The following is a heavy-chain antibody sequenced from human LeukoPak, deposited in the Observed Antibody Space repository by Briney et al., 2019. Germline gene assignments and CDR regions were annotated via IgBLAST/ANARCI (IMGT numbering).Heavy chain of an antibody. D-gene: IGHD1-26*01. CDR1: GFTFSSYA. J-gene: IGHJ4*02. Sequence: PGGSLRLSCVASGFTFSSYAMSWVRQAPGKGLEWVSVIYSGGSTYYADSVKGRFTISRDNSKNTLYLQMNSLRAEDTAVYYCAREGYSAAEAFDYWGQGTLVTVSS. V-gene: IGHV3-66*01. CDR2: IYSGGST. CDR3: AREGYSAAEAFDY.